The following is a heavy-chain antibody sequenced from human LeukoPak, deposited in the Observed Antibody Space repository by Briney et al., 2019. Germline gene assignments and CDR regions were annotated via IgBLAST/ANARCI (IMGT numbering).Heavy chain of an antibody. CDR2: IKSKTDGGTT. CDR1: GVTFSSYD. CDR3: TTFSVLRYFDSN. D-gene: IGHD3-9*01. Sequence: PGGSLRLSCAASGVTFSSYDMNWVRQAPGKGLEWVGRIKSKTDGGTTDYAAPVKGRFTISRDDSKNTLYLQMNSLKTEDTAVYYCTTFSVLRYFDSNWGQGTLVTVSS. V-gene: IGHV3-15*01. J-gene: IGHJ4*02.